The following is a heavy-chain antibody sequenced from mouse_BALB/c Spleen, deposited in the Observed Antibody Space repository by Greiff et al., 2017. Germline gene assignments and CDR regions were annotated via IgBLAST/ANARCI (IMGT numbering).Heavy chain of an antibody. CDR1: GYTFTSYV. V-gene: IGHV1-14*01. CDR3: ASYDGYYRFAY. D-gene: IGHD2-3*01. CDR2: INPYNDGT. J-gene: IGHJ3*01. Sequence: EVKLMESGPELVKPGASVKMSCKASGYTFTSYVMHWVKQKPGQGLEWIGYINPYNDGTKYNEKFKGKATLTSDKSSSTAYMELSSLTSEDSAVYYCASYDGYYRFAYWGQGTLVTVSA.